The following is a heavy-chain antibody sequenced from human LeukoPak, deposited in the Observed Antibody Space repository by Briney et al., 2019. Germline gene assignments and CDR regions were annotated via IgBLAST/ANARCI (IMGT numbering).Heavy chain of an antibody. CDR3: ARDEPTVTTGPPVGS. V-gene: IGHV3-23*01. CDR1: GFTVSRNY. CDR2: ISGSGGST. D-gene: IGHD4-17*01. J-gene: IGHJ4*02. Sequence: GGSLRLSCAASGFTVSRNYMGWVRQAPGKGLEWVSAISGSGGSTYYADSVKGRFTISRDNAKNTLYLQMNSLRVEDTAVYYCARDEPTVTTGPPVGSWGQGTLVTVSS.